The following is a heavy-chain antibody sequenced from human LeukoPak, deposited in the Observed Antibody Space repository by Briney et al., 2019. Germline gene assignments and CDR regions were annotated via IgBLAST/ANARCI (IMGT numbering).Heavy chain of an antibody. CDR1: GASISSGGYS. V-gene: IGHV4-30-2*01. J-gene: IGHJ5*02. D-gene: IGHD3-10*01. Sequence: SQTLSLTCAVSGASISSGGYSWGWIRQPPGKGLEWTGYTYHSGTTYYSPSLKRRDNILVDRCNHQFCLRLHPLTAAGTAVHFCARGLEFGGGEIGVSVPWG. CDR2: TYHSGTT. CDR3: ARGLEFGGGEIGVSVP.